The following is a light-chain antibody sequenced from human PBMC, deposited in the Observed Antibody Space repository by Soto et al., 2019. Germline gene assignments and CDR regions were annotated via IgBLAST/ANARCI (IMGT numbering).Light chain of an antibody. V-gene: IGLV2-8*01. Sequence: QSALTQPPSASGSTGQSVTISCTGTSSDVGGYDYVSWYQQHPGKAPKLIIFEVTKRPSGVPDRFSASKSGNTASLTVSGLQADDEADYYCSSYAGSNWVFGGGTKVTVL. J-gene: IGLJ3*02. CDR2: EVT. CDR1: SSDVGGYDY. CDR3: SSYAGSNWV.